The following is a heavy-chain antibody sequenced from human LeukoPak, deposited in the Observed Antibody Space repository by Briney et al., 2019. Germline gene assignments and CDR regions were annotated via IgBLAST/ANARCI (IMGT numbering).Heavy chain of an antibody. CDR1: GFTFSSYW. J-gene: IGHJ5*02. Sequence: GGSLRLSCAASGFTFSSYWISWVRQAPGKGLEWVANIKQDGSGKYYVDSVKGRFTISRDNAKNSLYLQVNSLRAEDTAVYYCARDDCSSISCYHNWFDPWGQGTLVTVSS. V-gene: IGHV3-7*01. D-gene: IGHD2-2*01. CDR3: ARDDCSSISCYHNWFDP. CDR2: IKQDGSGK.